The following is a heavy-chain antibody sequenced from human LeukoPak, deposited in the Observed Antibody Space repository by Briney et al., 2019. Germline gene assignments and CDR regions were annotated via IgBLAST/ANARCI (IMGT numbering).Heavy chain of an antibody. CDR3: ARMVVTAMAKDAFDI. CDR1: GGSFSGYY. CDR2: INHSGST. V-gene: IGHV4-34*01. D-gene: IGHD2-21*02. Sequence: SETLSLTCAVYGGSFSGYYWSWIRQPPGKGLEWIGEINHSGSTNYNPSLKSRVTISVDTSKNQFSLKLSSVTAADTAVYYCARMVVTAMAKDAFDIWGQGTKVTVSS. J-gene: IGHJ3*02.